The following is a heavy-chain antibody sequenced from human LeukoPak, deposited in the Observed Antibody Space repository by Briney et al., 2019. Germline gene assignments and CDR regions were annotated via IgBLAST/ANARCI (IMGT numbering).Heavy chain of an antibody. CDR2: MNPNSGNT. CDR1: GYTFPRYD. V-gene: IGHV1-8*02. D-gene: IGHD6-13*01. J-gene: IGHJ4*02. CDR3: ASRRVGSSSPGSCEY. Sequence: ASVKVSCKACGYTFPRYDINWVRPATGQGLEWMGWMNPNSGNTGYAQQIQGRVTMTRNPPISTAYKELSSLRSEDTAVYYCASRRVGSSSPGSCEYWGQGTLVSVSS.